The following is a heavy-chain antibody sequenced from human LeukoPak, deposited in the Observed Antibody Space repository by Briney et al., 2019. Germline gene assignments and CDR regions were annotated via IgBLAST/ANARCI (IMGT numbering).Heavy chain of an antibody. V-gene: IGHV3-21*01. D-gene: IGHD6-6*01. CDR1: GFTFSIYA. Sequence: PGGSLRLSCAASGFTFSIYAMTWVRQAPGKGLEWVSSISSSSSYIYYADSVKGRFTISRDNAKNSLYLQMNSLRAEDTAVYYCARDTDSSSVDYWGQGTLVTVSS. CDR3: ARDTDSSSVDY. J-gene: IGHJ4*02. CDR2: ISSSSSYI.